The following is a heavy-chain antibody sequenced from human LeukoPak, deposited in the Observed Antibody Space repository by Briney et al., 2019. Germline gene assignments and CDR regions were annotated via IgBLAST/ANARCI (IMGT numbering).Heavy chain of an antibody. V-gene: IGHV3-30*04. CDR3: VKEYHSRGFGAYFDY. J-gene: IGHJ4*02. D-gene: IGHD3-3*01. Sequence: GGSLRLSCTASGFTFGDYALSWFRQAPGKGLEWVAVISSDGSIKVYADSVKGRFTLSRDNSINTVDLQMNSLRAEDTAVYYCVKEYHSRGFGAYFDYWGQGTLVTVSS. CDR1: GFTFGDYA. CDR2: ISSDGSIK.